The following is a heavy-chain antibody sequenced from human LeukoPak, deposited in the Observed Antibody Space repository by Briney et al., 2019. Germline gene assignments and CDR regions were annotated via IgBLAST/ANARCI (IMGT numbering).Heavy chain of an antibody. CDR1: GFTLSRYG. CDR2: IWSNGNSK. Sequence: PGTSLRLSCAASGFTLSRYGMHWVRQAPGKGLEWVAVIWSNGNSKEHADSVKGRFTISRDNSKNTLYLQMDGLRAEDTAMYYCARDYCSSISCMDAWGQGTTVTVSS. V-gene: IGHV3-33*01. CDR3: ARDYCSSISCMDA. D-gene: IGHD2-2*01. J-gene: IGHJ6*02.